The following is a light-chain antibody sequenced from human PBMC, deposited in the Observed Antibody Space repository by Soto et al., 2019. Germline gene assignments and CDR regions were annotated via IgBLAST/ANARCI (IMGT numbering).Light chain of an antibody. Sequence: QSALTQPASMSGSPGQSITISCTGTSSDVGGYNYVSWFQHHPGKVPKLMIYEVSHRPSGVSDRFSGSKSGTTASLTISGLQAEDDADYYCCSFTNSYTWVFGGGTKLTVL. J-gene: IGLJ3*02. CDR2: EVS. CDR3: CSFTNSYTWV. CDR1: SSDVGGYNY. V-gene: IGLV2-14*01.